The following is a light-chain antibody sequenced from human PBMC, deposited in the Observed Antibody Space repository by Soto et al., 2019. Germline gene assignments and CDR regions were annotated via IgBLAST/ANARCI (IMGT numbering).Light chain of an antibody. CDR1: SSDVGSYSL. V-gene: IGLV2-23*02. CDR2: EVS. Sequence: QSVLTQPASVSGSPGQSITISCTGTSSDVGSYSLVSWYQQHPGKAPKLMIYEVSNRPSGVSNRFSGSKSGNTASLTISGLQAEDEADYYCCSYAESSTLVFGGGTKLTVL. J-gene: IGLJ2*01. CDR3: CSYAESSTLV.